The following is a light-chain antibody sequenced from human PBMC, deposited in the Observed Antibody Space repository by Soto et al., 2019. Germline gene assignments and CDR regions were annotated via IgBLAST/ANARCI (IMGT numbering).Light chain of an antibody. V-gene: IGKV3-20*01. CDR2: GAS. Sequence: EIVLTQSPGTLSLSPGERATLSCRASQSVSSYYLAWYQQKPGQAPRIIIFGASGRATGIPDRFSGSGSGTDFTLTISSLQPEDVAVYYCQQYYSTPWTFGQGTKVDIK. CDR1: QSVSSYY. J-gene: IGKJ1*01. CDR3: QQYYSTPWT.